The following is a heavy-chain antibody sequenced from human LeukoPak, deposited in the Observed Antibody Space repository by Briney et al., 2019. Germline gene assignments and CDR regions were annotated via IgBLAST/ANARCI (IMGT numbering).Heavy chain of an antibody. J-gene: IGHJ4*02. Sequence: PGGSLRLSCEASGFTFSSYAMGWVRQAPGKGLEWVSSISDSGGNMYYADSVKGRFTISRDSSKNTLYLQMNSLRAEDTAVYYCAKDLLETTVTTLDYWGQGTLVTVSS. D-gene: IGHD4-17*01. V-gene: IGHV3-23*01. CDR2: ISDSGGNM. CDR1: GFTFSSYA. CDR3: AKDLLETTVTTLDY.